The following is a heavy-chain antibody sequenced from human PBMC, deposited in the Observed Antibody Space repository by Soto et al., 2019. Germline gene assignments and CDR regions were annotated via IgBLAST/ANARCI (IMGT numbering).Heavy chain of an antibody. CDR2: ISYDGSNK. CDR3: ARDGGCSSTSCYSGMDV. D-gene: IGHD2-2*01. V-gene: IGHV3-30-3*01. J-gene: IGHJ6*02. CDR1: GFTFSSYA. Sequence: GGSLRLSCAASGFTFSSYAMHWVRQAPGKGPEWVAVISYDGSNKYYADSVKGRFTISRDNSKNTLYLQMNSLRAEDTAVYYCARDGGCSSTSCYSGMDVWGQGTTVTVSS.